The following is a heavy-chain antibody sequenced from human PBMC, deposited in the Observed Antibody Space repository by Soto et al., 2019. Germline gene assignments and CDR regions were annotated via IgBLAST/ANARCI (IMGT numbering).Heavy chain of an antibody. J-gene: IGHJ6*03. Sequence: GGSLRLSCAASGFTFSNYAMSWVRQAPGKGLEWVSGISGSAGSTYYADSVKGRFTISRDNSKNTLYLQMNSLRAEDTAVHYCAKLATYYDFWSGPTSATDYYYMDVWGKGTTVTVSS. D-gene: IGHD3-3*01. V-gene: IGHV3-23*01. CDR1: GFTFSNYA. CDR2: ISGSAGST. CDR3: AKLATYYDFWSGPTSATDYYYMDV.